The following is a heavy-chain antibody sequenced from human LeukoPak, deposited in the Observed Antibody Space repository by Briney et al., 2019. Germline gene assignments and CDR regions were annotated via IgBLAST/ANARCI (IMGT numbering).Heavy chain of an antibody. Sequence: GGSLRLSCAASGFTFNTYTMNWVRQAPGKGLEWVSYISGSSGIIDYADSVKGRFTISRDNAKNSLYLQMNSLRAEDTAVYYCARETLLDYYDSSGYYYWGQGTLVTVSS. CDR1: GFTFNTYT. D-gene: IGHD3-22*01. J-gene: IGHJ4*02. CDR2: ISGSSGII. V-gene: IGHV3-21*05. CDR3: ARETLLDYYDSSGYYY.